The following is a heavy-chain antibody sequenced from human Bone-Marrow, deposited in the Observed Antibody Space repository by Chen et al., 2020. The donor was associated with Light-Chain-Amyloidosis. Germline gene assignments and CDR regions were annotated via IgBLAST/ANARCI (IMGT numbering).Heavy chain of an antibody. CDR1: GFAFSSYA. J-gene: IGHJ3*02. Sequence: EVQLVESGGGLLQRGGSLRLSCAASGFAFSSYAMSWVRQAPGKGLGWVSTIRGSGGSRYYGDSVEGRLTISRDNSKNALFLQMNSLRAEDTAVYYCAKDISYDDILPGYPADAFDIWGQGTMVTVSS. CDR2: IRGSGGSR. D-gene: IGHD3-9*01. CDR3: AKDISYDDILPGYPADAFDI. V-gene: IGHV3-23*04.